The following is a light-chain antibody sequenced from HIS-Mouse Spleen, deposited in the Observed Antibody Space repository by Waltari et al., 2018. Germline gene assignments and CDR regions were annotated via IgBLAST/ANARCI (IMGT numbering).Light chain of an antibody. Sequence: DIQMTQSPSTLSASVGDSVTTTCRASQSISTWLAWYQQKPGKAPKILIYKASSLESGVPSRFSGSGSGTEFTLTISSLQPDDFATYYCQQYNSYSWTFGQGTKVEIK. CDR3: QQYNSYSWT. CDR1: QSISTW. CDR2: KAS. V-gene: IGKV1-5*03. J-gene: IGKJ1*01.